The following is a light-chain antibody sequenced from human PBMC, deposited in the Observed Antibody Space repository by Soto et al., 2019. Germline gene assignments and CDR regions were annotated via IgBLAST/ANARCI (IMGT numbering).Light chain of an antibody. V-gene: IGKV3-20*01. CDR3: QQYDASIYT. CDR1: HIISSSS. Sequence: ENVLAQSPVTLSLSPGERATLSCRTSHIISSSSLAWYQQAPGQPPRLLIYDVSSRAPGIPDRFSGSGSGTDFTLTISRLEPEDFAVYYCQQYDASIYTFGQGTKLEIK. CDR2: DVS. J-gene: IGKJ2*01.